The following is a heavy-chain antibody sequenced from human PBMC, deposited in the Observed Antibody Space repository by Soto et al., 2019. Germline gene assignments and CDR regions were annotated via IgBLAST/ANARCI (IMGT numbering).Heavy chain of an antibody. V-gene: IGHV4-34*01. CDR1: GGSFSGYY. D-gene: IGHD7-27*01. CDR3: ARGWGLEP. Sequence: LSLTCAVYGGSFSGYYWSWIRQPPGKGLEWIGEINHSGSTNYNPSLKSRVTISVDTSKNQFSLKLSSVTAADTAVYYCARGWGLEPWGQGTLVTVSS. J-gene: IGHJ5*02. CDR2: INHSGST.